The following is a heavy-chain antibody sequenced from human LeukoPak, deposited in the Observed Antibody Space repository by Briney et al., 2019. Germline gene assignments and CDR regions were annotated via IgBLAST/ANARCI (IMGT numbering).Heavy chain of an antibody. CDR3: ARTHTYNWFDP. CDR2: IYPGDSDT. V-gene: IGHV5-51*01. J-gene: IGHJ5*02. CDR1: GYTFTSYW. D-gene: IGHD1-14*01. Sequence: GESLKISCKGSGYTFTSYWIGWVRQLPGKGLEWMGIIYPGDSDTRYSPSFQGQVIISVDKSISTACLQWSSLKASDTAMYYCARTHTYNWFDPWGQGTLVTVSS.